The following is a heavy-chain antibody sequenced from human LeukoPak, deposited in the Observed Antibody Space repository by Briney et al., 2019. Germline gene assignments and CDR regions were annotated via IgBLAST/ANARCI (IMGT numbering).Heavy chain of an antibody. CDR1: GGSFSGYY. Sequence: SETLSLTCAVYGGSFSGYYWSWIRQPPGKGLEWIGEINHSGSTNYNPSLKSRVTISVDTSKNQFSLQLNSVTPEDTAVYYCARGGQGDGHSADEAFDIWGQGTMVTVS. D-gene: IGHD5-18*01. CDR2: INHSGST. CDR3: ARGGQGDGHSADEAFDI. J-gene: IGHJ3*02. V-gene: IGHV4-34*01.